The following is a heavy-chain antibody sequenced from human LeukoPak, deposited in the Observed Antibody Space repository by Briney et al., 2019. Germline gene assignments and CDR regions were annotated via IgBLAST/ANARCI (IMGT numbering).Heavy chain of an antibody. CDR1: GFTFSSYE. Sequence: QSGGSLRLSCAASGFTFSSYEMNWVRQAPGKGLEWVSYISSSGSTIYYADSVKGRFTISRDNSKTTVFLQMNGLRAEDTAVYYCAVSVRFERVWHYFNNWGQGTQVTVSS. CDR3: AVSVRFERVWHYFNN. D-gene: IGHD3-9*01. V-gene: IGHV3-48*03. CDR2: ISSSGSTI. J-gene: IGHJ4*02.